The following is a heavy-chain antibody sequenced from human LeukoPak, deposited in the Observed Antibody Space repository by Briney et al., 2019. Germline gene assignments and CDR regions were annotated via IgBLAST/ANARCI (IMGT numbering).Heavy chain of an antibody. J-gene: IGHJ4*02. CDR1: GFTYGDYA. D-gene: IGHD2-2*01. CDR2: ISRKAYGGTT. CDR3: TTDRGFVVVVPAADY. V-gene: IGHV3-49*03. Sequence: GGSLRLFCTAGGFTYGDYAMSWFRQARGKGQEWVGFISRKAYGGTTKYAAVGKGRVTISREESKSIAYLQMSSLKAEDTAVYYCTTDRGFVVVVPAADYWGQGTLVTVSS.